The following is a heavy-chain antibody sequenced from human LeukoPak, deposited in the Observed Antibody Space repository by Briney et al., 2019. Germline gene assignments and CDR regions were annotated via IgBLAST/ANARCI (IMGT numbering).Heavy chain of an antibody. V-gene: IGHV3-33*01. CDR3: ARDGHDYGDSPYYFDY. J-gene: IGHJ4*02. D-gene: IGHD4-17*01. Sequence: GGSLRLSCAASGSTFSSYGMHWVRQAPGKGLEWVAVIWYDGSNKYYADSVKGRFTISRDNSKNTLYLQMNSRRAEDTAVYYCARDGHDYGDSPYYFDYWGQGTLVTVSS. CDR1: GSTFSSYG. CDR2: IWYDGSNK.